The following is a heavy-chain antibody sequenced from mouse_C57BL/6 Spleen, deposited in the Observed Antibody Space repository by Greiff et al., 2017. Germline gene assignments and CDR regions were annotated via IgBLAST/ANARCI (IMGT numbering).Heavy chain of an antibody. V-gene: IGHV1-61*01. Sequence: QVQLQQPGAELVRPGSSVKLSCKASGYTFTSYWMDWVKQRPGQGLEWIGNIYPSDSETHYNQRFKDKATLTVDKSSSTAYRQLSSLTSEDSAVYYWARYGLPAWSFDVWGTGTTVTVSS. D-gene: IGHD1-1*02. CDR1: GYTFTSYW. J-gene: IGHJ1*03. CDR3: ARYGLPAWSFDV. CDR2: IYPSDSET.